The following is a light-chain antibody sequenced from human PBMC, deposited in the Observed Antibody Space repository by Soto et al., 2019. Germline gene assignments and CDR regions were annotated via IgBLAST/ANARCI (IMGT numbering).Light chain of an antibody. CDR3: MQDLQTLFG. CDR1: QSLLHSNGYDY. V-gene: IGKV2-28*01. CDR2: LGS. Sequence: DIVMTQSPLSLPVTPGGPASISCRSSQSLLHSNGYDYLDWYVGKPGQSPQLLIYLGSYRASGGPERFSGSGSVTDFTLKISTVEAEDVGVYYCMQDLQTLFGFGPGNKVDIK. J-gene: IGKJ3*01.